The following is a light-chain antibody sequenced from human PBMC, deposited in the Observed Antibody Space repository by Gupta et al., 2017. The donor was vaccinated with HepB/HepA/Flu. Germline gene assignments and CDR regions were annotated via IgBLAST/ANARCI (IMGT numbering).Light chain of an antibody. Sequence: DAVLTQSPLSLPVTLGQSTSISCRSSQNLLFSDGNTFLHWYQQRPGQSPRRLIYRVSNRDSGVPDRFSGSGSGTDFTLKISRVDAEDIGVYYCGRCKHWRLCFGGGTKLEIK. V-gene: IGKV2-30*01. CDR3: GRCKHWRLC. J-gene: IGKJ4*01. CDR2: RVS. CDR1: QNLLFSDGNTF.